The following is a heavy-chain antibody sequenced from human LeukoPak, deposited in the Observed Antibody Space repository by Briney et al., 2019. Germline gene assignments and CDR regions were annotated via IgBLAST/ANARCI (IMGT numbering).Heavy chain of an antibody. Sequence: GGSLRLSCAASGFSFSTSWMSWVRQAPGKGLMWVSRINPDGSTTTYADSVKGRFTISRDNAKNTLYLQMNSLRAEDTAVYYCARVRVGAYDFEYWGQGTLVTVSS. J-gene: IGHJ4*02. CDR3: ARVRVGAYDFEY. D-gene: IGHD3-10*01. CDR2: INPDGSTT. CDR1: GFSFSTSW. V-gene: IGHV3-74*01.